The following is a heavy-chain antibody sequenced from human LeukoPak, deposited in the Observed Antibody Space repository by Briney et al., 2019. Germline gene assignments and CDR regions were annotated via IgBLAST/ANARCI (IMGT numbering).Heavy chain of an antibody. J-gene: IGHJ4*02. Sequence: PGGSLRLSCAASGFTFSSYSMSWVRQAPGKGLEWVSYISSSSSTIYYADSVKGRFTISRDNAKNSLYLQMNSLRDEDTAVYYCARDECDGDCYAELDYWGQGTPVTVSS. V-gene: IGHV3-48*02. CDR3: ARDECDGDCYAELDY. CDR1: GFTFSSYS. D-gene: IGHD2-21*02. CDR2: ISSSSSTI.